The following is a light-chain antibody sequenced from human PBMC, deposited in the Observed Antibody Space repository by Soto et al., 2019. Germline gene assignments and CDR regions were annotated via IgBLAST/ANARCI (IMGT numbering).Light chain of an antibody. V-gene: IGKV3-20*01. Sequence: EIVMTQSPATLSVSPGGRATLSCRASQSISDTLAWYQQKPGQAPRPLIYGASSRVPGIPDRFSGSGSGTDFTLTVSRLEPEDFAVYYCQQYGSLPWTFGQGTKVDIK. J-gene: IGKJ1*01. CDR2: GAS. CDR3: QQYGSLPWT. CDR1: QSISDT.